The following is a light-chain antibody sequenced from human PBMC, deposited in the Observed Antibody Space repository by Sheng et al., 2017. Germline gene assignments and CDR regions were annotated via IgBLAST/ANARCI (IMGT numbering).Light chain of an antibody. CDR1: KSDVGTYNY. Sequence: QSALTQPRSVSGSPGQSVTISCTGSKSDVGTYNYISWYQHYPGKAPKLMIYDVNKRPSGVPDRFSGSKSGSTASLTISGLQAEDEGDYFCHTYVGTYTVIFGGGTRVTVL. V-gene: IGLV2-11*01. CDR3: HTYVGTYTVI. J-gene: IGLJ2*01. CDR2: DVN.